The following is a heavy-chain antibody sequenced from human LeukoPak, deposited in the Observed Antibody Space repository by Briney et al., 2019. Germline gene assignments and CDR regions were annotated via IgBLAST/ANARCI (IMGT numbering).Heavy chain of an antibody. D-gene: IGHD2-15*01. CDR2: IDPGDSDT. CDR3: ARLFEDIVVVAAANNAFDI. CDR1: GYSFTSYW. V-gene: IGHV5-51*01. Sequence: GESLKISCKGSGYSFTSYWIGWARQMPGKGLEWMGIIDPGDSDTRYSPSFQGQVTISADKSISTAYLQWSSLKASDTAMYYCARLFEDIVVVAAANNAFDIWGQGTMVTVSS. J-gene: IGHJ3*02.